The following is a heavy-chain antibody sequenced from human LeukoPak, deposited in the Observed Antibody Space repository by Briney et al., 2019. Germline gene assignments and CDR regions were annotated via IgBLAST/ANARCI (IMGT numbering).Heavy chain of an antibody. V-gene: IGHV3-48*03. CDR2: ISSSGSTV. CDR1: GFTFRNYE. Sequence: SGGSLRLSCAAPGFTFRNYEMNWVRQAPGKGLEWVSYISSSGSTVYYADSVKGRFTISRDNAKNSLYLQMNSLRGEDTAVYYCVRVVVGPSNYYFYGMDVWGQRTTVTVSS. J-gene: IGHJ6*02. D-gene: IGHD2-21*01. CDR3: VRVVVGPSNYYFYGMDV.